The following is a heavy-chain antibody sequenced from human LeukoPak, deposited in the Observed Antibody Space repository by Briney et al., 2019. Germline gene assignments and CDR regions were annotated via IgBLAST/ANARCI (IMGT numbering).Heavy chain of an antibody. J-gene: IGHJ4*02. V-gene: IGHV4-4*07. D-gene: IGHD3-3*01. CDR2: IYSSGST. CDR1: GGSISSQY. CDR3: ARGFFGVLDY. Sequence: SETLSLTCTVSGGSISSQYWNWIRQPAGKGLEWIGRIYSSGSTIYNPSLKSRVTMSVDTSKNQFSLKLSSVTAADTAVYYCARGFFGVLDYWGQGTLVTVSS.